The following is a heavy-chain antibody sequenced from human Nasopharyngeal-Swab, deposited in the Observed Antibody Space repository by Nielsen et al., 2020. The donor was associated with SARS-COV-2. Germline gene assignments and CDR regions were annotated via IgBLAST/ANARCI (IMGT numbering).Heavy chain of an antibody. CDR3: ARIRQNSSSWYEGLHFDI. Sequence: TLSLTCTVSGGSISSGDYYWSWIRQPPGKALEWLALIDWDDDKYYSTSLKTRLTISKDTSKSQVVLTMTNMDPVDTATYYCARIRQNSSSWYEGLHFDIWGQGTMVTVSS. V-gene: IGHV2-70*18. J-gene: IGHJ3*02. D-gene: IGHD6-13*01. CDR1: GGSISSGDYY. CDR2: IDWDDDK.